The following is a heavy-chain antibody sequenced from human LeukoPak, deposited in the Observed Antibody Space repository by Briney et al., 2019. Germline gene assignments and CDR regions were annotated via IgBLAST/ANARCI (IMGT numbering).Heavy chain of an antibody. D-gene: IGHD5-24*01. CDR3: ARVEVDGYSWNWFDP. Sequence: SETLSPTCTVSGGSISSYYWSWIRQPPGKGLEWIGYIYYSGSTNYNPSLKSRVTISVDTSKNQFSLKLSSVTAADTAVYYCARVEVDGYSWNWFDPWGQGTLVTVSS. V-gene: IGHV4-59*01. CDR2: IYYSGST. J-gene: IGHJ5*02. CDR1: GGSISSYY.